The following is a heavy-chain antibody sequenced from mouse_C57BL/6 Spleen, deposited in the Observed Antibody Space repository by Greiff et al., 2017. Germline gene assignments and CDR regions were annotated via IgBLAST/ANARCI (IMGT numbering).Heavy chain of an antibody. J-gene: IGHJ3*01. CDR3: ARRAYYRNYPAWFAY. V-gene: IGHV1-50*01. D-gene: IGHD2-5*01. CDR2: IDPSDSYT. CDR1: GYTFTSYW. Sequence: QVQLQQPGAELVKPGASVKLSCKASGYTFTSYWMQWVKQRPGQGLEWIGEIDPSDSYTNYHQKFKGKATLTVDPSSSTAYMQLSSLTSEDSAVYYCARRAYYRNYPAWFAYWGQGTLVTVSA.